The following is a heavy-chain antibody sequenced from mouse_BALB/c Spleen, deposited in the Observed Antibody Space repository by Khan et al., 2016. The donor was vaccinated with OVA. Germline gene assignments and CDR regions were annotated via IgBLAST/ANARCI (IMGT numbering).Heavy chain of an antibody. CDR3: ATSYFYGYYFDY. J-gene: IGHJ2*01. V-gene: IGHV5-17*02. CDR1: GFTFSSYG. CDR2: ISGDSNTI. D-gene: IGHD1-1*01. Sequence: EVELVESGGGLVQPGGSRKLSCAASGFTFSSYGMHWVRQAPERGLEWVAYISGDSNTIYYADTVKGRFTISRDNPRNTLFLQMTSLMSEDTAMDYCATSYFYGYYFDYWGPGTTLTVSS.